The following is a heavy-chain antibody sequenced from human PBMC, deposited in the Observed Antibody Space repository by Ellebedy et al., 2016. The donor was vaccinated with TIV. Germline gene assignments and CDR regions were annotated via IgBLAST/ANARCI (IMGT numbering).Heavy chain of an antibody. CDR2: VYHSGTT. D-gene: IGHD5-24*01. Sequence: MPSETLSLTCAVSGASISSNNWWPWVRQAPGRGLAWIGEVYHSGTTYYNPSLKSRVTVSVDTSKNQFSLKLTSVTAADTAMYYCARDRDVTSRGILDYWGQGILVTVSS. CDR1: GASISSNNW. CDR3: ARDRDVTSRGILDY. V-gene: IGHV4-4*02. J-gene: IGHJ4*02.